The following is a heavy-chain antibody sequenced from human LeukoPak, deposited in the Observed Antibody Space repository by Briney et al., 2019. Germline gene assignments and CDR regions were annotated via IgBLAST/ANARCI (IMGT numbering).Heavy chain of an antibody. D-gene: IGHD6-19*01. J-gene: IGHJ4*02. CDR1: GFTFNSYA. CDR2: IFGSGGSA. V-gene: IGHV3-23*01. CDR3: GKTTTGYSSGRYPGWPVDY. Sequence: GGSLRLSCAASGFTFNSYAMYWVRQAPGKGLEWVSGIFGSGGSAHYADSVKGRFTISRDNSKNTVYPQMDSLRVEDTAVYYCGKTTTGYSSGRYPGWPVDYWGQGTLVTVSS.